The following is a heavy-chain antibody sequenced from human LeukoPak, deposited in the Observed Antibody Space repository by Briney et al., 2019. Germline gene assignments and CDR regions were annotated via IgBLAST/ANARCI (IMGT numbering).Heavy chain of an antibody. D-gene: IGHD1-1*01. CDR3: AKGRASGTLYSYGMDV. V-gene: IGHV3-23*01. Sequence: GGSLRLSCAASGFTFDSYAMRRVRQAPGKGLGWVSSISGSGGSTYYVDFVKGRFTISRDNSKNTLYLQMNSLRAEDAAVYYCAKGRASGTLYSYGMDVWGKGTTVTVSA. CDR1: GFTFDSYA. J-gene: IGHJ6*04. CDR2: ISGSGGST.